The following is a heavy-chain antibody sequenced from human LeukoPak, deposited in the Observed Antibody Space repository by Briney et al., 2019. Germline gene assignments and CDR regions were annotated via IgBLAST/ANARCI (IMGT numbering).Heavy chain of an antibody. CDR2: MSYNGNNK. D-gene: IGHD1-1*01. V-gene: IGHV3-30-3*01. CDR3: ARGASGTFSWFDS. CDR1: GFTFIKYP. Sequence: GGALRLSCAASGFTFIKYPIHLVRQAPGKGLERMAVMSYNGNNKYYADSVKGRFTISRDNSKTTLYLQMDRLGPGDTAVYYCARGASGTFSWFDSWGQGTLVTVSS. J-gene: IGHJ5*01.